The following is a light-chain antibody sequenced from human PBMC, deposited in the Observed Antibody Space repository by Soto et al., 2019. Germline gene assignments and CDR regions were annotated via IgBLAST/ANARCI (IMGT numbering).Light chain of an antibody. V-gene: IGKV3-15*01. CDR3: QQYNQWPPLT. CDR1: QTISSN. J-gene: IGKJ4*01. CDR2: DAS. Sequence: EIVLTQSPTTLSVSPGERATLSCRASQTISSNLAWYQQKPGQPLSLLIYDASTRATGVSGRFSGSGSGTELTLTISSLQSEDFAIYYCQQYNQWPPLTFGGGTKVEI.